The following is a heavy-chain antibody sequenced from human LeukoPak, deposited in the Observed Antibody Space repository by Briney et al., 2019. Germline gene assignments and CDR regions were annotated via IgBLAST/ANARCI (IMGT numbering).Heavy chain of an antibody. CDR3: ARGGKIRRGMDV. CDR1: GGSFSGYY. D-gene: IGHD4-17*01. Sequence: SETLSLTCAVYGGSFSGYYWSWIRQPPGKGLEWIGEINHSGSTNYNPSLKSRVTISVDTSKNQFSLKLSSVTAADTAVYYCARGGKIRRGMDVWGKGTTVTVSS. J-gene: IGHJ6*04. V-gene: IGHV4-34*01. CDR2: INHSGST.